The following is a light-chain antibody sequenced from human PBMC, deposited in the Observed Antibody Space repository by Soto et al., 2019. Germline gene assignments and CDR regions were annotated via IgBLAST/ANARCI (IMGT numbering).Light chain of an antibody. J-gene: IGLJ3*02. CDR1: SSDIGAYNF. V-gene: IGLV2-14*01. Sequence: QSALTQPASVSGSPGQSITISCAGTSSDIGAYNFVSWYQQRPGKAPKLMIFAVSDRPSGVSDRFSGSKSGYTASLTISWLQSDVEAFYYCSSYATSGTPWVFGGGTKLTVL. CDR3: SSYATSGTPWV. CDR2: AVS.